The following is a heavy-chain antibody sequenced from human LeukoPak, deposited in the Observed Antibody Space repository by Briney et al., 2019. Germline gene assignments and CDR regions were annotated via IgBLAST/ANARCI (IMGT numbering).Heavy chain of an antibody. V-gene: IGHV3-30*18. D-gene: IGHD3-10*01. CDR1: GFTFSSYG. Sequence: GGSLRLSCAASGFTFSSYGMHWVRQAPGKGLEWVAVISYDGSNKYYADSVKGRFTISRDNSKNTLYLQMNRLRAEDTVVYYCAKQYGSGKRDFDDWGQGTLVTVSS. CDR2: ISYDGSNK. CDR3: AKQYGSGKRDFDD. J-gene: IGHJ4*02.